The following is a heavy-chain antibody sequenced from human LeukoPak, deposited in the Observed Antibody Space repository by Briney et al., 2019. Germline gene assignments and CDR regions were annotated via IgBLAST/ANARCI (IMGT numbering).Heavy chain of an antibody. D-gene: IGHD6-6*01. J-gene: IGHJ5*02. CDR2: IIPIFGTA. Sequence: SVKVSCKASGGTFSSYAISWVRQAPGQGLEWMGGIIPIFGTANYAQKFQGRVTITADESTSTAYMELSSLRSEDTAVYYCAGSTAAPNWFDPWGQGTLVTVSS. CDR3: AGSTAAPNWFDP. V-gene: IGHV1-69*13. CDR1: GGTFSSYA.